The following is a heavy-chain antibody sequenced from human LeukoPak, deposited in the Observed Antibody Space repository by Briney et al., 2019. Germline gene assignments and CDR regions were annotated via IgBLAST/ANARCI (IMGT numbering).Heavy chain of an antibody. CDR3: AKDNDDILTGLFDY. CDR1: GFTFDDYA. V-gene: IGHV3-9*03. J-gene: IGHJ4*02. CDR2: ISWNSGSI. Sequence: GRSLRLSCAASGFTFDDYAMHWVRQAPGKGLEWVSGISWNSGSIGYADSVKGRSTISRDNAKNSLYLQMNSLRAEDMALYYCAKDNDDILTGLFDYWGQGTLVTVSS. D-gene: IGHD3-9*01.